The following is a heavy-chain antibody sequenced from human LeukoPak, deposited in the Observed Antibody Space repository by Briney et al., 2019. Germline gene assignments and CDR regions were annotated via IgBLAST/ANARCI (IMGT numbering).Heavy chain of an antibody. CDR2: ISAYNGNT. D-gene: IGHD1-26*01. CDR1: GYTFTSYG. CDR3: ARERGELLALPFDY. Sequence: ASVKVSCKASGYTFTSYGISWVRQAPGQGLEWVGWISAYNGNTNYAQKLQGRVTMTTDTSTSTAYMELRSLRSDDTAVYYCARERGELLALPFDYWGQGTLVTVSS. J-gene: IGHJ4*02. V-gene: IGHV1-18*01.